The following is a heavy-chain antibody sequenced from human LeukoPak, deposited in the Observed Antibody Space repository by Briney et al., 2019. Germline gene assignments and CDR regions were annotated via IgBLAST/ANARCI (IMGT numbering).Heavy chain of an antibody. D-gene: IGHD3-22*01. J-gene: IGHJ4*02. CDR2: IREDGTEK. CDR1: GFTFSGAW. Sequence: GGSLRLSCTASGFTFSGAWMTWVRQAPGKGLEWVANIREDGTEKNYVDSVKGRFTISRDNAKNSLYLQINSLRAEDTAVYYCARGQYYYDSSGYYYGYWGQGTLVTVSS. V-gene: IGHV3-7*04. CDR3: ARGQYYYDSSGYYYGY.